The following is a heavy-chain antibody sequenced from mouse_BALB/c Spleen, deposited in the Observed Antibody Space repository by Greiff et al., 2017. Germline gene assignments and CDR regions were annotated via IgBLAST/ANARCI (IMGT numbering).Heavy chain of an antibody. CDR3: ARSGKGAMDY. V-gene: IGHV1S81*02. CDR1: GYTFTSYW. D-gene: IGHD2-1*01. Sequence: QVQLQQPGAELVKPGASVKLSCKASGYTFTSYWMHWVKQRPGQGLEWIGEINPSNGRTNYNEKFKSKATLTVDKSSSTAYMQLSSLTSEDSAVYYCARSGKGAMDYWGQGTSVTFSS. CDR2: INPSNGRT. J-gene: IGHJ4*01.